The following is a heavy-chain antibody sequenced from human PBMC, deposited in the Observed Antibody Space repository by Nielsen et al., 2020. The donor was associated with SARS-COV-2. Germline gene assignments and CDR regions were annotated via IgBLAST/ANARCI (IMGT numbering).Heavy chain of an antibody. CDR1: GFSFSTYW. V-gene: IGHV3-74*01. Sequence: GESLKISCAASGFSFSTYWMHWVRQAPGKGLVWVSRINQDGSTTNYGDSVKGRFTISRDNSKNTLYLQMTSLRAEDTAVYYCARETYYYDTSGYSFDYWGQGTLVTVSS. D-gene: IGHD3-22*01. CDR2: INQDGSTT. CDR3: ARETYYYDTSGYSFDY. J-gene: IGHJ4*02.